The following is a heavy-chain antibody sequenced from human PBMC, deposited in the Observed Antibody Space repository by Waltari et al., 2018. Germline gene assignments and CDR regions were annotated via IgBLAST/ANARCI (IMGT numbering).Heavy chain of an antibody. CDR1: GFNFNTYW. CDR3: ASAYYDILN. Sequence: EVQLVESGGGLVQPGGSLRLSCAASGFNFNTYWMHWVRQAPGEGLFWCRRINGDGSITGYADSVKGRFTISRDRAKNTLYLQMNTLRAEDTAVYYCASAYYDILNWGQGTLVTVSS. V-gene: IGHV3-74*01. J-gene: IGHJ4*02. D-gene: IGHD3-9*01. CDR2: INGDGSIT.